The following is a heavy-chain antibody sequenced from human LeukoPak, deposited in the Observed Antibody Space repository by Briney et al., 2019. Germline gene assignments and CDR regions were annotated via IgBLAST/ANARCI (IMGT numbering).Heavy chain of an antibody. CDR2: ISYDGSNK. J-gene: IGHJ4*02. Sequence: PGGSLRLSCAASGFTFSSYGMHWVRQAPGKGLERVAVISYDGSNKYCADSVKGRFTISRDNSKNTLYLQMNSLRAEDTAVYYCAKGYYDSSGFDYWGQGTLVTVSS. CDR1: GFTFSSYG. D-gene: IGHD3-22*01. V-gene: IGHV3-30*18. CDR3: AKGYYDSSGFDY.